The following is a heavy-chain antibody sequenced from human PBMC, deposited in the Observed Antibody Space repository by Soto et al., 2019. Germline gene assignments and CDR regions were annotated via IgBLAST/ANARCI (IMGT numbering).Heavy chain of an antibody. CDR2: INAGNGNT. D-gene: IGHD1-26*01. CDR1: VYTFTSYA. J-gene: IGHJ4*02. V-gene: IGHV1-3*01. CDR3: ARHVGATGD. Sequence: QVQLVQSGAEVKKPGASVKVSCKASVYTFTSYAMHWVRQAPGQRLEWMGWINAGNGNTKYSQKFQGRVTITRDTSVSTAYTSLSRLRSEDTGVYYCARHVGATGDWGQGTLVTVSS.